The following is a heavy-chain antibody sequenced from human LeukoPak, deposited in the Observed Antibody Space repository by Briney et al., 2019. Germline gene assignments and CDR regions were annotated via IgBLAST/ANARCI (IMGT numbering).Heavy chain of an antibody. D-gene: IGHD5-24*01. Sequence: GGSLRLSCAASGFTFSNYVMSWVRQAPGKGLEWISYIGISSGNTNYADSVKGRFTISGDKAKNSLYLQMNSLRVEDTAVYYCARDYKYAFDNWGQGTLVTVSS. CDR1: GFTFSNYV. CDR3: ARDYKYAFDN. CDR2: IGISSGNT. V-gene: IGHV3-11*06. J-gene: IGHJ4*02.